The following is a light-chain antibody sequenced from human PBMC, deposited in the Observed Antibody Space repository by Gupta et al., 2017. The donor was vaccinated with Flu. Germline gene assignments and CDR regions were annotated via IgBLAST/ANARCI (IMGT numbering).Light chain of an antibody. V-gene: IGLV2-11*01. Sequence: TSSDVGGYNYVSWHQKHPGKAPKVIIYDFSQRPSGVPDRFSGSKSGTTAALTISGLQAEDESYYYCCSYAGSYSLVFGGGTKLTVL. CDR1: SSDVGGYNY. CDR2: DFS. CDR3: CSYAGSYSLV. J-gene: IGLJ2*01.